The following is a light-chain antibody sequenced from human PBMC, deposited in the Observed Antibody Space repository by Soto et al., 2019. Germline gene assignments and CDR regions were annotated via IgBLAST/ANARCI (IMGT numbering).Light chain of an antibody. CDR2: ANS. V-gene: IGLV1-40*01. J-gene: IGLJ2*01. CDR3: QSFDSSLSGSV. CDR1: SSNIGAGYD. Sequence: SVVTQPPSVSGAPGQRVTISCTGSSSNIGAGYDVHWFQQLPGTAPKLLIYANSNRPSGVPGRFSGSKSGTSASLVITGLQAEDEANYYCQSFDSSLSGSVFGGGTKLTVL.